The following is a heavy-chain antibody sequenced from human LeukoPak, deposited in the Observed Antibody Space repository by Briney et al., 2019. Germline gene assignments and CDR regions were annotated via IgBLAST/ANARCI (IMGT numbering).Heavy chain of an antibody. Sequence: GGSLRLSCAASGFTFSSYAMSWVRHAPGKGMEWVSAISGSGGSTYYADSVKGRFTISRDNSKNTLYLQMNSLRAEDTAVYYCAKSKLWELPPFDYGGQGTLVTVSS. CDR2: ISGSGGST. V-gene: IGHV3-23*01. CDR1: GFTFSSYA. J-gene: IGHJ4*02. D-gene: IGHD1-26*01. CDR3: AKSKLWELPPFDY.